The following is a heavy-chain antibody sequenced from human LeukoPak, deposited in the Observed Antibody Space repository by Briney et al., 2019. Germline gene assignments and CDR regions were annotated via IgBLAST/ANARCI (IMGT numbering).Heavy chain of an antibody. CDR2: IYYSGST. CDR3: ARWDTAMVTVDY. D-gene: IGHD5-18*01. CDR1: GGSISSGDYY. J-gene: IGHJ4*02. V-gene: IGHV4-30-4*01. Sequence: SETLSLTCTVSGGSISSGDYYWSWIRQPPGKGLEWIGYIYYSGSTYYNPSLKSRVTISVDTSKHQFSLKLSSVTAADTAVYYCARWDTAMVTVDYWGQGTLVTVSS.